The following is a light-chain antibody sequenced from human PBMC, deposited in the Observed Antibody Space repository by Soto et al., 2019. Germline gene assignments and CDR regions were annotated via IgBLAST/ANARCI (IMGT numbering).Light chain of an antibody. J-gene: IGLJ2*01. CDR3: CSYSGSDSLL. CDR2: DVS. V-gene: IGLV2-11*01. Sequence: QSVLTQPRSVSGSPGESVTISCSGTSSDVGSYNYVSWYQQYPGKAPKVMIYDVSERPSEVPVRFSGSKSGNTASLTISGLHAEDEAEYFCCSYSGSDSLLFGGGTKVTVL. CDR1: SSDVGSYNY.